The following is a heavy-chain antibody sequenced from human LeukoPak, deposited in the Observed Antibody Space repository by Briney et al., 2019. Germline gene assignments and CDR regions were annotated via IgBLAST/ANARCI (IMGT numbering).Heavy chain of an antibody. D-gene: IGHD6-6*01. CDR3: ARLINRMISSPGNWFDP. J-gene: IGHJ5*02. CDR2: IYPGDSDT. CDR1: GYSFTSYW. V-gene: IGHV5-51*01. Sequence: GESLKISCKGSGYSFTSYWIGWVRQMPGKGLEWMGIIYPGDSDTRYSPSFQGQVTISADKSISTAYLQWSSLKASDTAMYYCARLINRMISSPGNWFDPWGQGTLVTVSS.